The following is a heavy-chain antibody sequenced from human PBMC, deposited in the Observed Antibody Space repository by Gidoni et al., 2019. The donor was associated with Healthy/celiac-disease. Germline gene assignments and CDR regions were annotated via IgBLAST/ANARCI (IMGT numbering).Heavy chain of an antibody. Sequence: EVQLVESGGGLVQPGGSLRLSCAASGFTFSSYWMSWVRQAPGKGLEWVANIKRDGSGKYYVDSVKGRFTISRDNAKNSLYLQMNSLRAEDTAVYYCARDRYDFWSGYDAFDIWGQGTMVTVSS. V-gene: IGHV3-7*01. CDR3: ARDRYDFWSGYDAFDI. CDR2: IKRDGSGK. J-gene: IGHJ3*02. D-gene: IGHD3-3*01. CDR1: GFTFSSYW.